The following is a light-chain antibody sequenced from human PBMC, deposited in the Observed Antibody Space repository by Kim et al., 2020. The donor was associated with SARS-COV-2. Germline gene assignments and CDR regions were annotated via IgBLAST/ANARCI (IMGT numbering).Light chain of an antibody. V-gene: IGKV3-20*01. Sequence: SPGERATLSCRASQSVSSTFLAWYQQKLGQAPRLLIYAASSRANGIPDRLSGSGSGTDFTLTISRLEPEDFAVYFCQQYGSSLLSFGGGTKVDIK. CDR3: QQYGSSLLS. J-gene: IGKJ4*01. CDR2: AAS. CDR1: QSVSSTF.